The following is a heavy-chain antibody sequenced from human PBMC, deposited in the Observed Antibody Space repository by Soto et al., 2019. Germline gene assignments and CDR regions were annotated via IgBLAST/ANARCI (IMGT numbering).Heavy chain of an antibody. J-gene: IGHJ4*02. D-gene: IGHD5-18*01. Sequence: SVKVSCKASGGTFSSYAISWVRQAPRQGLEWMGGILPIFGTSNYAQKFQGRVTITADESTSTAYMELSSLRSEDTAVYYCARLGHTAMEPSDYWGQGTLVTVSS. CDR2: ILPIFGTS. V-gene: IGHV1-69*13. CDR3: ARLGHTAMEPSDY. CDR1: GGTFSSYA.